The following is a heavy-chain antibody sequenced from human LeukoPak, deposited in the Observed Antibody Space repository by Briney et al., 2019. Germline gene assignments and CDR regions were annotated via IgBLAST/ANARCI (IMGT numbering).Heavy chain of an antibody. Sequence: GGSLRLSCAASGFTFSSYEMNWVRQAPGKGLEWVSYISSSGSTIYYADSVKGRFTISRDNAKNSLYLQMNSLRAEDTAVYYCAREDTAMATGYYYGMDVWGQGTTVTVSS. CDR2: ISSSGSTI. V-gene: IGHV3-48*03. CDR1: GFTFSSYE. CDR3: AREDTAMATGYYYGMDV. J-gene: IGHJ6*02. D-gene: IGHD5-18*01.